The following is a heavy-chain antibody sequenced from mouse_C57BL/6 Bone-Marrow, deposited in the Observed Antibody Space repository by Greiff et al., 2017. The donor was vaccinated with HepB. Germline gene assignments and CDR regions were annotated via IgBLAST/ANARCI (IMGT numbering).Heavy chain of an antibody. Sequence: VQLQQPGAELVRPGSSVKLSCKASGYTFTSYWMHWVKQRPIQGLEWIGNIDPSDSETHYTQKFKDKATLTVDKSSSTAYMQLSSLTSEDSAVYYCARSRDYGSSYVDYFDYWGQGTTLTVSS. CDR3: ARSRDYGSSYVDYFDY. J-gene: IGHJ2*01. CDR2: IDPSDSET. D-gene: IGHD1-1*01. V-gene: IGHV1-52*01. CDR1: GYTFTSYW.